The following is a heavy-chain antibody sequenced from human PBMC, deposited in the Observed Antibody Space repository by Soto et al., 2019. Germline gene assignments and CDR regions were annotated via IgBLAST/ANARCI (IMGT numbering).Heavy chain of an antibody. J-gene: IGHJ4*02. CDR2: ISTTSSSI. V-gene: IGHV3-48*02. Sequence: LRLSCSASGFTFSSYSMNWVRQAPGKGLEWISYISTTSSSIYYADSVKGRFTISRDNAKNSLFLQMNSLRDEDTAVYYCARKGVAFDYWGQGALVTVSS. CDR1: GFTFSSYS. D-gene: IGHD3-3*01. CDR3: ARKGVAFDY.